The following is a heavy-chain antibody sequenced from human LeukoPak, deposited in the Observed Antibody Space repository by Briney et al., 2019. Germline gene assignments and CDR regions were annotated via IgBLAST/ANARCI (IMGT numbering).Heavy chain of an antibody. D-gene: IGHD3-22*01. V-gene: IGHV3-23*01. Sequence: GGPLSLPCAAPGSTFSSYPMSGVRQAPGKGREGVSVISGSGGSTYYADSVKGRFTISRDNSKNTLYLQMNSLRAEDTAVYYCAKGPTYYYDSSGYYFDYWGQGTLVTVSS. CDR1: GSTFSSYP. CDR2: ISGSGGST. J-gene: IGHJ4*02. CDR3: AKGPTYYYDSSGYYFDY.